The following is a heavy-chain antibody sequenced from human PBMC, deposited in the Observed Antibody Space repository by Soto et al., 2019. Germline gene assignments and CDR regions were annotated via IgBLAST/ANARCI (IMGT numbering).Heavy chain of an antibody. Sequence: QVQLQESGPGLVKPSETLSLTCTVSGGSISSYYWSWIRQPPGKGLEWIGYIYYSGSTNYNPSLMSRVTISVDTSKNQFSLKLSSVTAADTAVYYCAREIEGVGGGAFDIWGQGTMVTVSS. CDR3: AREIEGVGGGAFDI. CDR2: IYYSGST. V-gene: IGHV4-59*01. CDR1: GGSISSYY. D-gene: IGHD3-16*01. J-gene: IGHJ3*02.